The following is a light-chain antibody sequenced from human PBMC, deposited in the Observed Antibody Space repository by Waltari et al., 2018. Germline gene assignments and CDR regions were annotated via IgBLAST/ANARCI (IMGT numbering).Light chain of an antibody. CDR2: TNY. CDR1: ISNTGRNT. Sequence: QSVLTQPPSASGTPGQRVIIPCSASISNTGRNTVHWSPHLPGTAPKILIYTNYQRPSGVPDRFSASKSGTSAALTISGLQSVDEADYYCAAWDNNGHVVFGGGTKVTIL. J-gene: IGLJ2*01. CDR3: AAWDNNGHVV. V-gene: IGLV1-44*01.